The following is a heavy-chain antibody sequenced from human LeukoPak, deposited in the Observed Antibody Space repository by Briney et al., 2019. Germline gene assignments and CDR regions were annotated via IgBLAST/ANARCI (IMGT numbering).Heavy chain of an antibody. CDR2: ISAYNGNT. CDR3: ARDRRLDYQLPADY. V-gene: IGHV1-18*01. Sequence: ASVKVSCKTSGYTFTSHTISWVRQAPGQGLEWMGWISAYNGNTKYTQKLQGRVTMTTDASTSTAFMELRSLRSDDTAVYYCARDRRLDYQLPADYWGQGTLVTVSS. CDR1: GYTFTSHT. J-gene: IGHJ4*02. D-gene: IGHD2-2*01.